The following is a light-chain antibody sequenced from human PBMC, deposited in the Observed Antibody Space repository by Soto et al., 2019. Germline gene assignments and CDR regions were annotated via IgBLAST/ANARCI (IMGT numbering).Light chain of an antibody. Sequence: AIQLTQSPSSLSASAGDRVTITCRASQGISSALAWYQQKPGKAPRLLLYDASSLQSGVPSRFSGSGSGTDFTLTISSLQPEDFAPYYCQQFNTYPLTFGGGTKVEIK. V-gene: IGKV1-13*02. CDR3: QQFNTYPLT. J-gene: IGKJ4*01. CDR2: DAS. CDR1: QGISSA.